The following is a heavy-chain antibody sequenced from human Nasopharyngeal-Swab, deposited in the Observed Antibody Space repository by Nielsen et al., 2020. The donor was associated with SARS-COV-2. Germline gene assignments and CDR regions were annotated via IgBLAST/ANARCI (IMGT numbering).Heavy chain of an antibody. CDR1: GFTFSSYG. J-gene: IGHJ6*02. V-gene: IGHV3-33*06. D-gene: IGHD5-12*01. CDR3: AKDRDSGDDSGEYYHYYGMDV. CDR2: IWYDGSNK. Sequence: GGSLRLSCAASGFTFSSYGMPWVRQAPGKGLEWVAVIWYDGSNKYYADSVKGRFTISRDNSKNTLYLQMNSLRAEDTAMYYCAKDRDSGDDSGEYYHYYGMDVWGQGTSVTVS.